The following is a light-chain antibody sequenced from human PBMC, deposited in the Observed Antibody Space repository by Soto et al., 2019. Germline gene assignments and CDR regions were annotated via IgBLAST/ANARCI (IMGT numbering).Light chain of an antibody. V-gene: IGKV1-39*01. J-gene: IGKJ5*01. Sequence: DIQMTQSPSSLSTSVGDRVTITCRASQRIHIDLNWYRQKPGKAPERRIYSASNLQSGVQSRFSGSGSGTDFTLTISSLKPEDFATYYCQQRFSTPTFGQGTRLEIK. CDR3: QQRFSTPT. CDR2: SAS. CDR1: QRIHID.